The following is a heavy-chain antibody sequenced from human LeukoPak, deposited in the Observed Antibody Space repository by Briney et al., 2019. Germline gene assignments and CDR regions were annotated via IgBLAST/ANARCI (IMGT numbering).Heavy chain of an antibody. CDR3: TRRAARWQFDL. V-gene: IGHV3-30*04. J-gene: IGHJ2*01. D-gene: IGHD5-24*01. Sequence: GGSLRLSCEASGFSFSTSGVHWVRQAPGKGLEWMAVISKDGRKNHYADSVKGRFTISRDNAKNSLYLQMSSLRAGDTALYYFTRRAARWQFDLWGRGTLLTASS. CDR2: ISKDGRKN. CDR1: GFSFSTSG.